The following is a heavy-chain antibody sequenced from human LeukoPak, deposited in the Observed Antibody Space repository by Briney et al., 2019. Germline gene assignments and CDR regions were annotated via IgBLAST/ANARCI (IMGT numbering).Heavy chain of an antibody. CDR3: ARAGIAAAGSLDY. CDR1: GFSFSNYA. CDR2: ISSSSSYI. D-gene: IGHD6-13*01. Sequence: GGSLRLSCAASGFSFSNYAMSWVRQAPGKGLEWVSSISSSSSYIYYADSVKGRFTISRDNAKNSLYLQMNSLRAEDTAVYYCARAGIAAAGSLDYWGQGTLVTVSS. J-gene: IGHJ4*02. V-gene: IGHV3-21*01.